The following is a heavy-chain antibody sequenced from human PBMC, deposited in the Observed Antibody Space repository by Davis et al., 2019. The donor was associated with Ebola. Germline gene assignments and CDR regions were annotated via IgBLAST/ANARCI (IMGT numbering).Heavy chain of an antibody. Sequence: GESLKISCAASGFTFSSYAMHWVRQAPGKGLEWVANIKQDGSEKYYVDSVKGRFTISRDNAKNSLYLQMNSLRAEDTAVYYCARDGPLGYDFWSGYYQYWGQGTLVTVSS. J-gene: IGHJ4*02. V-gene: IGHV3-7*03. CDR3: ARDGPLGYDFWSGYYQY. CDR2: IKQDGSEK. CDR1: GFTFSSYA. D-gene: IGHD3-3*01.